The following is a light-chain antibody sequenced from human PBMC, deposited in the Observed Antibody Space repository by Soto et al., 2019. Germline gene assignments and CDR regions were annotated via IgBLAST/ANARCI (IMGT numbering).Light chain of an antibody. CDR3: QHYKNYPWT. J-gene: IGKJ1*01. CDR2: GAS. V-gene: IGKV1-8*01. Sequence: AIRMTQSPSSLSASAGDRVAIACRASQDVGRYLAWSQQKPGQAPQLLIYGASTLQSGVPSRFSGGGSGTDFTLTISCLQSEDFATYYCQHYKNYPWTFGQGTKVEIK. CDR1: QDVGRY.